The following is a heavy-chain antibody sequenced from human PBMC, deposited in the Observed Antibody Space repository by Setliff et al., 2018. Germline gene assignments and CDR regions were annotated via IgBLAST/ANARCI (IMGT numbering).Heavy chain of an antibody. CDR3: ARGQTVGPNSGKDY. CDR1: GYTFTAYD. V-gene: IGHV1-3*01. D-gene: IGHD1-26*01. Sequence: ASVKVSCKASGYTFTAYDIHWMRQAPGQSLEWMGWINGDNGNTKYSQNFQGRVTFTSDTSANTAFMELSSLRSEDSSMYYCARGQTVGPNSGKDYWGQGTLVTVSS. J-gene: IGHJ4*02. CDR2: INGDNGNT.